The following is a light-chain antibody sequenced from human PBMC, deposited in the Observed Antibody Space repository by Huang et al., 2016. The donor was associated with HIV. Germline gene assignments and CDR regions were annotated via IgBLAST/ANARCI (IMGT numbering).Light chain of an antibody. CDR1: QSISNY. J-gene: IGKJ1*01. CDR3: QQSYNTPPT. CDR2: GAS. V-gene: IGKV1-39*01. Sequence: DIQMTQSPASLSASVGDRVTITCRATQSISNYVNWYQQKPGKAPTLLNYGASTLQSVGPSRFSGNRAGTDFTLTISSLQPEDFTTYYGQQSYNTPPTFGQGTKVEI.